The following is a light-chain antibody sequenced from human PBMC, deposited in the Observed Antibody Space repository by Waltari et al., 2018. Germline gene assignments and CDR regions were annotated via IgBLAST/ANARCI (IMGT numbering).Light chain of an antibody. Sequence: QTLLTQPPSVSGPPGQKVSNSCSGRHSNIRSHPVNWYQRLPGAAPKLLILSNAQRPSGVPDRFSGSKSGNSASLTISGLRSEDEADYYCASWGDSLNGMVFGGGTKLTVL. CDR1: HSNIRSHP. CDR2: SNA. V-gene: IGLV1-44*01. CDR3: ASWGDSLNGMV. J-gene: IGLJ2*01.